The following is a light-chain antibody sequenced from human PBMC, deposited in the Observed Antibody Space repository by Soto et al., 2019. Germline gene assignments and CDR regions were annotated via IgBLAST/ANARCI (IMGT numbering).Light chain of an antibody. Sequence: EIVLTQSPATLSLSPGERATLSCRASQSVSTYLAWYQQKPGQAPRLLIYDASNRATGIPARFSGRRSGTDFPHTTSSLEPEDFAVYYCQQRRNWPLTFGGGTKVEIK. CDR2: DAS. CDR3: QQRRNWPLT. CDR1: QSVSTY. V-gene: IGKV3-11*01. J-gene: IGKJ4*02.